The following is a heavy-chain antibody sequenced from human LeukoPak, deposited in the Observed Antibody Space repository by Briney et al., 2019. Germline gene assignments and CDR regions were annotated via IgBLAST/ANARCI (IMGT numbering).Heavy chain of an antibody. V-gene: IGHV4-59*01. D-gene: IGHD3-3*01. CDR3: ARGPEVLRFLEWLSFDY. J-gene: IGHJ4*02. CDR2: IYYSGST. CDR1: GGSISSYY. Sequence: KPSETLSLTCTVSGGSISSYYWSWIRQPPGKGLEWIGYIYYSGSTNYNPSLKSRVTISVDTSKNQFSLKLSSVTAADTAVYYCARGPEVLRFLEWLSFDYWGQGTLVTVSS.